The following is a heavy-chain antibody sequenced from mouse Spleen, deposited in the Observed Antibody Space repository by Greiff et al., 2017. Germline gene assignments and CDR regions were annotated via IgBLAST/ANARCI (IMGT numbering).Heavy chain of an antibody. CDR1: GYTFTDYE. CDR3: TRGYYYGPTGFAY. CDR2: IDPETGGT. Sequence: QVQLQQSGAELVRPGASVTLSCKASGYTFTDYEMHWVKQTPMHGLEWIGAIDPETGGTAYNQKFKGKAILTADKSSSTAYMELRSLTSEDSAVYYCTRGYYYGPTGFAYWGQGTLVTVSA. D-gene: IGHD1-1*01. V-gene: IGHV1-15*01. J-gene: IGHJ3*01.